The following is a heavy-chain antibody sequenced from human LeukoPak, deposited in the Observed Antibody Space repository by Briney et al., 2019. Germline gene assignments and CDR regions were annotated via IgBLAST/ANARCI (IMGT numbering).Heavy chain of an antibody. CDR1: GFSFSGYA. J-gene: IGHJ4*02. CDR3: ARGAPPDY. Sequence: PGGSLRLSCAASGFSFSGYAMLWVRQAPGKGLEWVAIISYDGANKYYADSVKGRFTISRDDSKNTLHLQMNSLRAEDTAVYYCARGAPPDYWGQGTLVTVSS. CDR2: ISYDGANK. V-gene: IGHV3-30-3*01.